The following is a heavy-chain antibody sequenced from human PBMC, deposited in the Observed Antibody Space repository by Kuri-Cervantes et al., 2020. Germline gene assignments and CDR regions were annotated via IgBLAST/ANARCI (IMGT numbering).Heavy chain of an antibody. Sequence: GESLKISCAASGFTFSSYSMNWVRQAPGKGLEWVSSISSSSSYIYYADSVKGRFTISRDNAKNSLYLQMNSLRVEDTAVYYCAKASGIPEYYGMDVWGQGTTVTVSS. D-gene: IGHD3-10*01. V-gene: IGHV3-21*01. CDR1: GFTFSSYS. CDR2: ISSSSSYI. CDR3: AKASGIPEYYGMDV. J-gene: IGHJ6*02.